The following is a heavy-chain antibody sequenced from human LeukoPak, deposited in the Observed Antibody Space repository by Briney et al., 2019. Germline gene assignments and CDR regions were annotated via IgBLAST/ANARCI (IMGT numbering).Heavy chain of an antibody. CDR2: INPNSGGT. Sequence: ASVKVSCKASGYTFTTYAMNWVRQAPGQGLEWMGWINPNSGGTDYAQKFQGRVTMTRDTSISTAYMELSSLGSDDTAVYYCASLGMYRSSEHFDYWGQGTLVTVSS. J-gene: IGHJ4*02. CDR1: GYTFTTYA. D-gene: IGHD6-6*01. V-gene: IGHV1-2*02. CDR3: ASLGMYRSSEHFDY.